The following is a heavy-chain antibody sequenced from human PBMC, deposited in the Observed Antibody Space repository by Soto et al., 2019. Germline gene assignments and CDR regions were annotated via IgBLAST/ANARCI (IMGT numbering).Heavy chain of an antibody. CDR2: ISGSGGST. CDR3: ATRVWFGELLTEN. Sequence: PGGSLRLSCAASGFTFSSYAMSWVRQAPGKGLEWVSAISGSGGSTYYADSVKGRFTISRDNSKNTLYLQMSSLRAEDTAVYYCATRVWFGELLTENWGQGTLVTVSS. CDR1: GFTFSSYA. J-gene: IGHJ4*02. V-gene: IGHV3-23*01. D-gene: IGHD3-10*01.